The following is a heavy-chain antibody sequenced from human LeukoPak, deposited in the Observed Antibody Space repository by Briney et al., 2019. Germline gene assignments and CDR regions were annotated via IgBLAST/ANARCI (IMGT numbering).Heavy chain of an antibody. D-gene: IGHD2-2*01. CDR3: ARGPEIVVPGYGMDV. J-gene: IGHJ6*02. CDR1: GFTFTTYW. CDR2: INSDGSST. Sequence: PGGSLRLSCAAYGFTFTTYWMHWVRQAPGKGLVWVSHINSDGSSTSYADSVKGRFTISRDNAKNTLYLQMNSLRAEDTAVYYCARGPEIVVPGYGMDVWGQGTTVTVSS. V-gene: IGHV3-74*01.